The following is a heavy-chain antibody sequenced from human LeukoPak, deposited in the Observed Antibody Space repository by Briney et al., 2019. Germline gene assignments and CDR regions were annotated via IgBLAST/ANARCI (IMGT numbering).Heavy chain of an antibody. CDR1: GGSISSSY. V-gene: IGHV4-59*08. D-gene: IGHD3-3*01. CDR3: AKTVFLSGWHFDY. Sequence: PSETLSITCTVSGGSISSSYWSWIRQPPGKGLEWIGYIYSTGNTNYNPSLKSRVTISVDTSKNQFSLKLSYVTAADTAVYYCAKTVFLSGWHFDYWGQGTLVTVSS. J-gene: IGHJ4*02. CDR2: IYSTGNT.